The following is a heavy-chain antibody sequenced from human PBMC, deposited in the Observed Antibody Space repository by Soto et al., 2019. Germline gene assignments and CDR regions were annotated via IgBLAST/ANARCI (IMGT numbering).Heavy chain of an antibody. CDR1: GYSFTSYW. V-gene: IGHV5-10-1*01. CDR2: IDPSDSYT. CDR3: ARYYYGSGSYYY. Sequence: PGESLKISCKGSGYSFTSYWISWVRQMPGKGLEWMGRIDPSDSYTNYSPSFQGHVTISADKSISTAYLQWSSLRASDTAMYYCARYYYGSGSYYYWGQGTLVTVSS. J-gene: IGHJ4*02. D-gene: IGHD3-10*01.